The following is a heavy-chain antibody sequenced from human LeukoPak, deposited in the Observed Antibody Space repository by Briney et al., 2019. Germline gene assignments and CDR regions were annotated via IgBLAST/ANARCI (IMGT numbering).Heavy chain of an antibody. CDR2: IIPIFGTA. CDR3: ARGKYYYGSGSISNYYYYYGMDV. J-gene: IGHJ6*02. V-gene: IGHV1-69*13. D-gene: IGHD3-10*01. Sequence: SVKVSCKASGGTFSSYAFSWVRQAPGQGLEWMGGIIPIFGTANYAQKFQGRVTITADESTSTAYVELSSLRSEDTAVYYCARGKYYYGSGSISNYYYYYGMDVWGQGTTATVSS. CDR1: GGTFSSYA.